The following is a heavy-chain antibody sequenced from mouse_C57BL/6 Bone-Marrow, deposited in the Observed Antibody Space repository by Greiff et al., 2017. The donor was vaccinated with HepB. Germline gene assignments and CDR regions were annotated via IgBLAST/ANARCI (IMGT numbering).Heavy chain of an antibody. CDR1: GYTFTSYW. V-gene: IGHV1-64*01. CDR2: IHPNSGST. CDR3: ARGHWYFGV. Sequence: QVQLQQPGAELVKPGASVKLSCKASGYTFTSYWMYWVKQRPGQGLEWIGMIHPNSGSTNYNEKLKSKATLTVDKSSSTAYMQISSLTSEDSAVYYCARGHWYFGVWGTGTTGTFS. J-gene: IGHJ1*03.